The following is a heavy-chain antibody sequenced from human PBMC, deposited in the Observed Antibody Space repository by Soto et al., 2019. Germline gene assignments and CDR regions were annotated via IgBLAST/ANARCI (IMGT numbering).Heavy chain of an antibody. CDR3: ARSGGSSWSFDY. Sequence: QVQLVQSGAEVKKPGASVKVSCKASGYTFTSYAMHWVRQAPGQRLEWMGWINDGNGNTKYSQKFQGRVTITRDTSARTAYMERSSLRSEDTAVYYCARSGGSSWSFDYWGQGTLVTVSS. D-gene: IGHD6-13*01. CDR1: GYTFTSYA. J-gene: IGHJ4*02. V-gene: IGHV1-3*01. CDR2: INDGNGNT.